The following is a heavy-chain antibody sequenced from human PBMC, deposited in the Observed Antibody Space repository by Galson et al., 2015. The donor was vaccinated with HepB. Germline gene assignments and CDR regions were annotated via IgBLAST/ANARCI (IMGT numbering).Heavy chain of an antibody. CDR2: ISSNGGST. CDR3: ARVERYSYGVFDY. D-gene: IGHD5-18*01. CDR1: GFTFSSYA. J-gene: IGHJ4*02. Sequence: SLRLSCAASGFTFSSYAMHWVRQAPGKGLEYVSAISSNGGSTYYANSVKGRFTISRDNSKNTLYLQMGSLRAEDMAVYYCARVERYSYGVFDYWGQGTLVTVSS. V-gene: IGHV3-64*01.